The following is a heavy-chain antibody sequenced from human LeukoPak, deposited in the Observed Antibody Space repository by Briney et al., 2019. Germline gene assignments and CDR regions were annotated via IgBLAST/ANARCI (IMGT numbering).Heavy chain of an antibody. Sequence: GGSLRLSCAASGFTVSSNYMSWVRQAPGKGLEWVSAISGSGGSTYYADSVKGRFTISRHNSKNTLYLQMNSLRAEDTAVYYCARVISNYDFWSGYLEGSFDPWGQGTLVTVSS. J-gene: IGHJ5*02. CDR2: ISGSGGST. CDR3: ARVISNYDFWSGYLEGSFDP. V-gene: IGHV3-53*04. CDR1: GFTVSSNY. D-gene: IGHD3-3*01.